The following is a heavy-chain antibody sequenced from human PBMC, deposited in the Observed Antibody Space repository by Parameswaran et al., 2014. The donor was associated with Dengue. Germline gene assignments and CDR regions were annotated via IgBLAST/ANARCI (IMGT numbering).Heavy chain of an antibody. J-gene: IGHJ3*02. Sequence: WIRQPPGKGLEWVSAISGSGGSTYYADSVKGRFTISRDNSKNTLYLQMNSLRAEDTAVYYCAKKLSLQYAFDIWGQGTMVTVSS. V-gene: IGHV3-23*01. D-gene: IGHD4-11*01. CDR3: AKKLSLQYAFDI. CDR2: ISGSGGST.